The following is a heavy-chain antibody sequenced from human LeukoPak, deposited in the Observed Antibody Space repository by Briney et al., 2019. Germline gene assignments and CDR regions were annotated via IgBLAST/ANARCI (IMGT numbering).Heavy chain of an antibody. J-gene: IGHJ6*03. CDR1: GYTFTSHD. Sequence: ASVKVSCKASGYTFTSHDINWVRQATGQGLEWMGWMNPNSGYTGYEQKFQGRVTITRNTSISTAYMELSSLRSEDTAVYYCARGHLVVVPAATYYYYYMDVWGKGTTVTVSS. V-gene: IGHV1-8*01. CDR2: MNPNSGYT. CDR3: ARGHLVVVPAATYYYYYMDV. D-gene: IGHD2-2*01.